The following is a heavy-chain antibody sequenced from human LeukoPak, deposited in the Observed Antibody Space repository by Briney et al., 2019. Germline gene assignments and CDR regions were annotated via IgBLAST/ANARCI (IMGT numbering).Heavy chain of an antibody. D-gene: IGHD2-2*01. V-gene: IGHV3-7*03. CDR1: GFTLNSYL. CDR3: AKDRGDCSSTSCYLSD. Sequence: GGSLRLSCAASGFTLNSYLMSWVRQAPGRGLEWVANIKKDGSEENYLDSVKGRFTVSRDNSKNTLYLQMNSLRAEDTAVYSCAKDRGDCSSTSCYLSDWGQGTLVTVSS. CDR2: IKKDGSEE. J-gene: IGHJ4*02.